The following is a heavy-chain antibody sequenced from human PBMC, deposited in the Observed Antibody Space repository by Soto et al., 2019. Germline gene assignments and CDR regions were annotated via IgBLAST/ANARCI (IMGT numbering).Heavy chain of an antibody. CDR1: GFRFWTYS. D-gene: IGHD5-12*01. Sequence: EVKLLESGGGLVQPGESLRLSCAASGFRFWTYSMSWVRQAPGKGLEWVSGISGDGSATSYADSLKGRFTVSRNNSKDKLFLQMNTLRVEDTAVYYCAKTRLYDNNDYHRDGFDVWGPGTAVTVS. J-gene: IGHJ3*01. V-gene: IGHV3-23*01. CDR2: ISGDGSAT. CDR3: AKTRLYDNNDYHRDGFDV.